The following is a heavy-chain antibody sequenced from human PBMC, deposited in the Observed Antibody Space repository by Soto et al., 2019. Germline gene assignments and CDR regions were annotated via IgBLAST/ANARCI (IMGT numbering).Heavy chain of an antibody. J-gene: IGHJ4*02. CDR3: ARAKWLTTQVDY. CDR2: ISAYNGNT. V-gene: IGHV1-18*04. Sequence: VASVKVSCKGSGYTFTSYGISWVRQAPGQGLEWMGWISAYNGNTNYAQKLQGRVTMTTDTSTSTAYMELRSLRSDDTAVYYCARAKWLTTQVDYWGQGILVTVSS. D-gene: IGHD5-12*01. CDR1: GYTFTSYG.